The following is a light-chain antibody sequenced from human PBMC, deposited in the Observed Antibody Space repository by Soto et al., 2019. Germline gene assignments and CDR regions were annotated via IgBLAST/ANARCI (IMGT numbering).Light chain of an antibody. CDR3: QQYACSLYT. J-gene: IGKJ2*01. CDR2: DAS. CDR1: QSIYTK. Sequence: EIVLTQSPGTLSLSPGEGATLSCRASQSIYTKLAWYQKKSGQAPRLLIYDASTRAYGIPDRFSGSGSGTDFSLTISRLEPEDFAEYYCQQYACSLYTFAQGTKLDIK. V-gene: IGKV3-20*01.